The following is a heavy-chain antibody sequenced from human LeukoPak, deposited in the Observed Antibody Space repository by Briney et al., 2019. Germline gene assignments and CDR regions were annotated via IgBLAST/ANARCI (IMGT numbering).Heavy chain of an antibody. CDR2: IYYSGST. J-gene: IGHJ4*02. D-gene: IGHD1-26*01. V-gene: IGHV4-59*01. Sequence: PSETLSLTCTVSGGSISSYYWSWIRQPPGKGLEWIGYIYYSGSTNYIPSLKSRVTISVDTSKNQFSLKLSSVTAADTAVYYCARGGYSGSYYSPFGYWGQGTLVTVSS. CDR3: ARGGYSGSYYSPFGY. CDR1: GGSISSYY.